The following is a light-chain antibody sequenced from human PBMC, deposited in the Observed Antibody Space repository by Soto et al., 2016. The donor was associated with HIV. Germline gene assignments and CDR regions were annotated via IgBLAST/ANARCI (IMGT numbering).Light chain of an antibody. Sequence: SYELTQPPSVSVSPGQTATITCSGDNLGNKYASWYQQKPGQSPMVLIYQDTKRPSGIPDRFSGSTSGNTATLTISGAQTVDEADYYSQAWDRSTVVFGGGTKLTVL. J-gene: IGLJ3*02. V-gene: IGLV3-1*01. CDR3: QAWDRSTVV. CDR1: NLGNKY. CDR2: QDT.